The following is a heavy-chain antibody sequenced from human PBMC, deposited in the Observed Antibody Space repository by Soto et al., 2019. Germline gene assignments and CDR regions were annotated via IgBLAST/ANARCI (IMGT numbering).Heavy chain of an antibody. J-gene: IGHJ6*03. Sequence: PGESLKISCKGSGYSFTSYWIGWVRQMPGKGLEWMGIIYPGDSDTRYSPSFQGQVTISADKSISTAYLQWSSLKASDTAMYYCARHVLWSGRLWSPYYYYYMDVWGKGTTVTVSS. CDR1: GYSFTSYW. D-gene: IGHD3-3*01. CDR3: ARHVLWSGRLWSPYYYYYMDV. V-gene: IGHV5-51*01. CDR2: IYPGDSDT.